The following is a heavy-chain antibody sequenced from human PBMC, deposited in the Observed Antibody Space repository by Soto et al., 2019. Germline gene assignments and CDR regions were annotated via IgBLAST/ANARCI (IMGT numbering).Heavy chain of an antibody. D-gene: IGHD2-21*01. CDR2: ISSSGGNT. J-gene: IGHJ3*02. V-gene: IGHV3-21*01. Sequence: SLSVERGAYEFSLRKEGRSWGRQAPGKGLEWVSAISSSGGNTYYADSVKGRFTISRDNAKNPLYLQMNSLRAEDTAVYYCARDRSAYWDNHQAFDIWGQGTMVTVSS. CDR1: EFSLRKEG. CDR3: ARDRSAYWDNHQAFDI.